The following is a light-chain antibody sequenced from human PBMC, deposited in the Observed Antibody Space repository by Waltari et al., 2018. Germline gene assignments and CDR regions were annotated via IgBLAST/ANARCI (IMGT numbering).Light chain of an antibody. V-gene: IGLV2-8*01. CDR3: SSYSGSNNLGV. CDR2: EVN. J-gene: IGLJ2*01. CDR1: SSDVGGYNY. Sequence: QSALTQPPSASGSPGQSVTISCTGTSSDVGGYNYVSWYQQHPGKAPKLILSEVNKRPSGVPDRFSGSKSGNTASLTVSGLQADDEADYYCSSYSGSNNLGVFGGGTKLTVL.